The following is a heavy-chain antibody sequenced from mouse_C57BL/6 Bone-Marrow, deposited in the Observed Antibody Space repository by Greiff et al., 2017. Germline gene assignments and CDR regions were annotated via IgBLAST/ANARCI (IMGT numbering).Heavy chain of an antibody. CDR3: ARIYDGYYWFAY. CDR1: GFTFSDYG. CDR2: ISSGSSTI. J-gene: IGHJ3*01. D-gene: IGHD2-3*01. Sequence: EVQRVESGGGLVKPGGSLKLSCAASGFTFSDYGMHWGRQAPEKGLEWVAYISSGSSTIYYADTVKGRLTISRDNAKNTLFLQMTSLRSEDTAMYYCARIYDGYYWFAYWGQGTLVTVSA. V-gene: IGHV5-17*01.